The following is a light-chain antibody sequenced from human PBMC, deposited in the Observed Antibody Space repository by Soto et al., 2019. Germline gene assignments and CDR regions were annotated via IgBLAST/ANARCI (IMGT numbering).Light chain of an antibody. Sequence: IQLTQSPSSLSASVGDRVTITCRASPAIASWLAWYQQKPGKAPKLLIYKASTLKSGVPSRFSGSGSGTEFTLTISSLQPDDFATYYCQHYNSYSEAFGQGTKVDIK. CDR2: KAS. CDR3: QHYNSYSEA. J-gene: IGKJ1*01. CDR1: PAIASW. V-gene: IGKV1-5*03.